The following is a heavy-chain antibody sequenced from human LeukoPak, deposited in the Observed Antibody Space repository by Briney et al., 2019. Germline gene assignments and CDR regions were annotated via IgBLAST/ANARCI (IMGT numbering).Heavy chain of an antibody. CDR1: GGTFSSYA. CDR2: IIPIFGTA. J-gene: IGHJ5*02. CDR3: ARDWYYYDSSGYYYVDWFDP. Sequence: ASVKVSCKASGGTFSSYAISWVRQAPGQGLEWMGGIIPIFGTANYAQKFQGRVTITTDESTSTAYMELSSLRSEDTAVYYCARDWYYYDSSGYYYVDWFDPWGQGTLVTVSS. V-gene: IGHV1-69*05. D-gene: IGHD3-22*01.